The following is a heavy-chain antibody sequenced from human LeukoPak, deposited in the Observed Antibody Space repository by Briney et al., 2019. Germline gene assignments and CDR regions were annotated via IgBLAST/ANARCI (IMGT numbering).Heavy chain of an antibody. V-gene: IGHV3-15*01. J-gene: IGHJ4*02. Sequence: GGSLRLSCAASGFTVSSNYMSWVRQAPGKGLEWVGRIKSKTDGGTTDYAAPVKGRFTISRDDSKNTLYLQMNSLKTEDTAVYYCTTGRNGVCYDYWGQGTLVTVSS. CDR2: IKSKTDGGTT. CDR3: TTGRNGVCYDY. D-gene: IGHD2-8*01. CDR1: GFTVSSNY.